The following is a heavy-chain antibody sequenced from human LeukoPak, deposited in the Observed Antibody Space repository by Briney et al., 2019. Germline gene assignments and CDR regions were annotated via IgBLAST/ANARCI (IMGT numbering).Heavy chain of an antibody. D-gene: IGHD6-13*01. CDR3: ARIRDSSSWPTYYYYYYYMDV. J-gene: IGHJ6*03. CDR1: GYTFTSYG. CDR2: ISAYNGNT. Sequence: ASVKVSCKASGYTFTSYGISWVRQAPGQGLEWMGWISAYNGNTNYAQKLQGRVTMTTDTSTSTAYMELRSLRSDDTAVYYCARIRDSSSWPTYYYYYYYMDVWGKGTTVTVSS. V-gene: IGHV1-18*01.